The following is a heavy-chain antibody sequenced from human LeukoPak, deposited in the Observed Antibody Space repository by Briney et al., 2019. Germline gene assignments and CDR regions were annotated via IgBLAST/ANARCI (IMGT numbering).Heavy chain of an antibody. D-gene: IGHD5-12*01. CDR1: GFTFSSYG. V-gene: IGHV3-30*18. CDR2: ISYDGSNK. CDR3: AKLATRDAFDI. Sequence: GGSLRLSCAASGFTFSSYGMHWVRQAPGKGLEWVAVISYDGSNKYYADSVKGRFTISRDNSKNTLYLQMNSLRAEDTAVYYCAKLATRDAFDIWGQGTMVTVSS. J-gene: IGHJ3*02.